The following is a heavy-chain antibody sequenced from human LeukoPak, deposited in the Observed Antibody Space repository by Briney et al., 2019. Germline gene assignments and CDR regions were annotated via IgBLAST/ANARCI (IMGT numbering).Heavy chain of an antibody. Sequence: ASVKVSCKASTYTFTDFAMHWVRQAPGQRLEWMGWINTGKGNTKYSPKFQDRVTIIRDTSASTVYMGLSSLRSEDTAVYYCARDRSSSWDRAQSPDYWGQGTLVTVSS. CDR3: ARDRSSSWDRAQSPDY. V-gene: IGHV1-3*04. D-gene: IGHD6-13*01. J-gene: IGHJ4*02. CDR1: TYTFTDFA. CDR2: INTGKGNT.